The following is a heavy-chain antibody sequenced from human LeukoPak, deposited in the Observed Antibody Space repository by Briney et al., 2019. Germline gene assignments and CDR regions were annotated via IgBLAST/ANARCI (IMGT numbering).Heavy chain of an antibody. CDR3: ARGFRREQQLLRLFDD. V-gene: IGHV1-8*01. CDR2: MNPNSGNT. Sequence: ASVKVSCKASGYTFTSYDINWVRQATGQGLEWMGWMNPNSGNTGYAQKFQGRVSMTSNTSISTAYMELSSLRSEDTAVYYFARGFRREQQLLRLFDDWRQGTLVTVSS. D-gene: IGHD6-13*01. CDR1: GYTFTSYD. J-gene: IGHJ4*02.